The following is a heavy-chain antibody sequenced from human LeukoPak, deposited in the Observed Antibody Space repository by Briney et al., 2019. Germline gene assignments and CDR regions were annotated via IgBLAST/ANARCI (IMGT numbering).Heavy chain of an antibody. J-gene: IGHJ4*02. Sequence: GGSLRLSCAASGFTVSTIYMSWVRQAPGRGLEVVSIIYSGDTTYYADSVKGRFALSRDNSKNTLYLQMNSLRAEDTAVYYCATDWYSTGYYVHWGQGTLVTVSS. CDR1: GFTVSTIY. D-gene: IGHD6-19*01. CDR2: IYSGDTT. V-gene: IGHV3-53*01. CDR3: ATDWYSTGYYVH.